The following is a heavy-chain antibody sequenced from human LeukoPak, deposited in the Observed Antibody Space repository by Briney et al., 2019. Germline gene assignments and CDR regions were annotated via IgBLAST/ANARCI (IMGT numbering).Heavy chain of an antibody. Sequence: ASVKVSCKVSGYTLTELSVHWVRQAPGKGPEWMGGFDPEDGETIYAQKFQGRVTMTEDTSTDTAYMELSSLRSEDTAVYYCATGQTGTGEFYFDYWGQGTLVTVSS. J-gene: IGHJ4*02. CDR1: GYTLTELS. CDR3: ATGQTGTGEFYFDY. V-gene: IGHV1-24*01. D-gene: IGHD3-9*01. CDR2: FDPEDGET.